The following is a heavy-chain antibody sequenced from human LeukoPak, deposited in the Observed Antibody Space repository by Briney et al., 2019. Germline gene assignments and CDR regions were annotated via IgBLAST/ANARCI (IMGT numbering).Heavy chain of an antibody. CDR1: GFTFSNYW. V-gene: IGHV3-74*01. D-gene: IGHD2-2*01. CDR3: VQDSYAISSSGSTFAS. J-gene: IGHJ4*02. CDR2: ISSDGSTT. Sequence: GGSLRLSCAASGFTFSNYWMYWVRQAPGEGLVWVSRISSDGSTTANADSVRGRFTISRDNTKSTLYLQMNRLRAEDTAVYYCVQDSYAISSSGSTFASWGQGTLVTVSS.